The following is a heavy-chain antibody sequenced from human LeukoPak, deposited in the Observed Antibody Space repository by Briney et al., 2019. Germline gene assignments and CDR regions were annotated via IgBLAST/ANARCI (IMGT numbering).Heavy chain of an antibody. D-gene: IGHD3-10*01. Sequence: ASVKVSCKASGYTFTGYYMHWVRQAPGQGLEWMGGIIPIFGTANYAQKFQGRVTITADESTSTAYMELSSLRSEDTAVYYCARGAFYYYGSGTWAFDIWGQGTMVTVSS. CDR2: IIPIFGTA. J-gene: IGHJ3*02. CDR3: ARGAFYYYGSGTWAFDI. V-gene: IGHV1-69*13. CDR1: GYTFTGYY.